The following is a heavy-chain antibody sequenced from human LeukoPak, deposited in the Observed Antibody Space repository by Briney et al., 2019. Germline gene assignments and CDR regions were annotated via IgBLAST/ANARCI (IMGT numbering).Heavy chain of an antibody. V-gene: IGHV3-33*08. Sequence: PGGSLRLSCAASGFTFSSHGMHWVRQAPGKGLEWVAVVWSDGNNKYYADSVRGRFTISKDHSKDTLYLILDSLRPEDTAVYYCAREDYYASSAFLDYWGQGTLVTVSS. CDR2: VWSDGNNK. J-gene: IGHJ4*02. CDR1: GFTFSSHG. CDR3: AREDYYASSAFLDY. D-gene: IGHD3-22*01.